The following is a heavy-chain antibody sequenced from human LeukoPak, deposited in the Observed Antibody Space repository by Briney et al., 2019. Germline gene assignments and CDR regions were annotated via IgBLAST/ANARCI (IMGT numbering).Heavy chain of an antibody. V-gene: IGHV4-59*01. Sequence: PSETLSLTCTVSGGSISYYYWSWIRQPPGKGLEWIGYIYYSGSTNYNPSLKSRVTISVDTSKNQFSLKLSSVTAADTAVYYCARVKDGYKRFGMDVWGQGTTVTVSS. CDR2: IYYSGST. CDR3: ARVKDGYKRFGMDV. CDR1: GGSISYYY. D-gene: IGHD5-24*01. J-gene: IGHJ6*02.